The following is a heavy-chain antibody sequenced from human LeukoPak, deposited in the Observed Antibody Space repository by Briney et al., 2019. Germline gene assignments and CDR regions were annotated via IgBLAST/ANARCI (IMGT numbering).Heavy chain of an antibody. J-gene: IGHJ6*02. V-gene: IGHV1-2*02. CDR2: IDPNSGGT. Sequence: ASVKVSCKASGYTFTGYYMHWVRQAPGQGLEWMGWIDPNSGGTNYAQKFQGRVTMTRDTSISTAYMELSRLRSDDTAVYYCASSSDWHYYGMDVWGQGTTVTVSS. CDR3: ASSSDWHYYGMDV. CDR1: GYTFTGYY. D-gene: IGHD6-19*01.